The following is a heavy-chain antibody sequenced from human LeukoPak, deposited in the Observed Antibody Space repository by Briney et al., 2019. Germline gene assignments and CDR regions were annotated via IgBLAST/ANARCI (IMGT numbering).Heavy chain of an antibody. D-gene: IGHD1-26*01. Sequence: GGSLRLSCAASGFTFSSYWMSWVRQAPGKGLEWVANIKQDGSEKYYVDSVKGRFTISRDNAKNSLYLQMNSLGAEDTAVYYCARAAGEFRSGSYYQRLDYWGQGTLVTVSS. J-gene: IGHJ4*02. V-gene: IGHV3-7*01. CDR1: GFTFSSYW. CDR2: IKQDGSEK. CDR3: ARAAGEFRSGSYYQRLDY.